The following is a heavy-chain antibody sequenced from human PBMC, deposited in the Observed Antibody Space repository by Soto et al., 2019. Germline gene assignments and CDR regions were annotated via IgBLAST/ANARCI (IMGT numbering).Heavy chain of an antibody. CDR2: IYHSGST. Sequence: PSETLSLTCAVSGGSISSSNWWSWVRQPPGKGLEWIGEIYHSGSTNYNPSLKSRVTISVDKSKNQFSLKLSSVTAADTAVYYCARVFIFGVVIVDYYGMDVWGQGTTVTVSS. D-gene: IGHD3-3*01. CDR3: ARVFIFGVVIVDYYGMDV. V-gene: IGHV4-4*02. J-gene: IGHJ6*02. CDR1: GGSISSSNW.